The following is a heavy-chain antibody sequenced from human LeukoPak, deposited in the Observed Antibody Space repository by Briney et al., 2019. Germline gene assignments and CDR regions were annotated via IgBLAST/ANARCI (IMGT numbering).Heavy chain of an antibody. Sequence: ASVKVSCKVSGYTLTELSMHWVRQAPGKGLEWMGGFDPEDGETIYAQKFQGRVTMTEDTSTDTAYMELSGLRSEDTAVYYCATLSFDYGGNGAFDIWGQGTMVTVSS. D-gene: IGHD4-23*01. J-gene: IGHJ3*02. CDR3: ATLSFDYGGNGAFDI. V-gene: IGHV1-24*01. CDR1: GYTLTELS. CDR2: FDPEDGET.